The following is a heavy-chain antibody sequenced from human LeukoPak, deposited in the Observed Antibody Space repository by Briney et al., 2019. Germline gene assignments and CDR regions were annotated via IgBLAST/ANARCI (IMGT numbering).Heavy chain of an antibody. V-gene: IGHV3-23*01. Sequence: GGSLRLSCAASGFTFSSFALSWVRQAPGKGLEWVSSISGSGDSTYYMESVKGRFTISRDNSENTLYLQMNSLRADDTAVYYCAKCRSLSPAAAINYWGQEPWSPSPQ. CDR2: ISGSGDST. CDR3: AKCRSLSPAAAINY. J-gene: IGHJ4*01. D-gene: IGHD2-2*01. CDR1: GFTFSSFA.